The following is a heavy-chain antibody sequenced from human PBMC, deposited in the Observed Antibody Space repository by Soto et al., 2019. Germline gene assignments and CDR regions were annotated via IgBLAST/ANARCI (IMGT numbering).Heavy chain of an antibody. CDR2: INAGNGNT. D-gene: IGHD6-19*01. Sequence: ASVKVSCKASGYTFTSYAMHWVRQAPGQRLEWMGWINAGNGNTKYSQKFQGRVTITRDTSASTAYMELSSLRSEDTAVYYCASSGSGGWSFDYWGQGTLVTVSS. V-gene: IGHV1-3*01. CDR3: ASSGSGGWSFDY. J-gene: IGHJ4*02. CDR1: GYTFTSYA.